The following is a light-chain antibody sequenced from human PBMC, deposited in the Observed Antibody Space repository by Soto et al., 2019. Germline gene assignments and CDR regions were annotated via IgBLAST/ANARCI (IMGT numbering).Light chain of an antibody. Sequence: DIQMTQSPSSLSASVGDRVTITCRASQSISSYLNWHQQKPGKAPKLLIYAASSLQSGVPSRFSGSGSGTDFTLTINSLQPEDFATYYCQQSYSAPRTFGQGTKVDIK. CDR2: AAS. V-gene: IGKV1-39*01. CDR3: QQSYSAPRT. J-gene: IGKJ1*01. CDR1: QSISSY.